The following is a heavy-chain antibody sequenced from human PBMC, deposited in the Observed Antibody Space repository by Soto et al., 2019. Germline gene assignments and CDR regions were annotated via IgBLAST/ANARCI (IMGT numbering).Heavy chain of an antibody. CDR1: GGSISSYY. D-gene: IGHD5-18*01. CDR3: ARRYGSLFDY. J-gene: IGHJ4*02. Sequence: SETLSLTCTVSGGSISSYYWSWIRQPPGKGLEWIGYIYYSGSTNYNPSLKSRVTISVDTSKNQFSLKLSSVTAADTAVYYCARRYGSLFDYWGKGTLVTVSS. CDR2: IYYSGST. V-gene: IGHV4-59*08.